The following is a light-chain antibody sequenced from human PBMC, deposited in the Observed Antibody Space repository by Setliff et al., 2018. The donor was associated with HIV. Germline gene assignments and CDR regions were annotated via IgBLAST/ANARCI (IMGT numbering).Light chain of an antibody. J-gene: IGLJ3*02. CDR1: NSNIGRNP. CDR2: VSN. Sequence: QSVLTQPPSASGTPGQRVSISCSGRNSNIGRNPVNWYQQFPGTAPKLLIYVSNRRPSGVPDRFSGSKSGTSAFLAISGLQSADEADYYCASWDDSVNAWLFGGGTKVTVL. V-gene: IGLV1-44*01. CDR3: ASWDDSVNAWL.